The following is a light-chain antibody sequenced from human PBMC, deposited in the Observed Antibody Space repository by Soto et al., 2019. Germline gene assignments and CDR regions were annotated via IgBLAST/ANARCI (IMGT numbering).Light chain of an antibody. V-gene: IGKV1-5*01. CDR1: QSISGW. CDR3: QQYNNWPRIT. J-gene: IGKJ5*01. Sequence: DIQMTQSPSTLSASVGDRVTITCRVSQSISGWLAWYQQKPGKAPKLLIYDASSLESGLPSRFSGSGSGTEFTLTITSLQPDDFAVYYCQQYNNWPRITFGQGTRLEI. CDR2: DAS.